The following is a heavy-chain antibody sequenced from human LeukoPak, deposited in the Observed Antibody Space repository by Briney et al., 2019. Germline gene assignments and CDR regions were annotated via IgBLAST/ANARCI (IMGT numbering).Heavy chain of an antibody. J-gene: IGHJ4*02. CDR2: MNPNSGYT. V-gene: IGHV1-8*03. D-gene: IGHD6-19*01. CDR1: GYTFTTYD. Sequence: GASVKVSCKASGYTFTTYDIYWVRQATGQGLEWMGWMNPNSGYTGFAQKFQGRVTFTRATSISTAYMELSSLRSEDTDVYYCARVAGTIDYWGQGTLVTVSS. CDR3: ARVAGTIDY.